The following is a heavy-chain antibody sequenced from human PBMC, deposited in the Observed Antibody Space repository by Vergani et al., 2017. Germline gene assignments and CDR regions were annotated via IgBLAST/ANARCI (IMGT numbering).Heavy chain of an antibody. J-gene: IGHJ5*02. V-gene: IGHV4-34*01. Sequence: QVQLQQWGAGLLKPSETLSLTCAVYGGSFSGYYWSWIRQPPGKGLEWIGEINHSGSTNYNPSLKSRVTISVETSKNHFSLKLSSVTAADTAVYYCARGAGEDWFDPWGQGTLVTVAS. CDR1: GGSFSGYY. D-gene: IGHD6-13*01. CDR2: INHSGST. CDR3: ARGAGEDWFDP.